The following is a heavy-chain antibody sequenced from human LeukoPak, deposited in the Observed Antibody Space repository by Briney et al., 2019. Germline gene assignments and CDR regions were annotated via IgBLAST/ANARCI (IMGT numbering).Heavy chain of an antibody. CDR3: AKDGVATMTFDY. Sequence: GGSLRLSCAASGFTFSSYSMNWVRQAPGKGLEWVSSISSSSSYIYYADSVKGRFTISRDNAKNSLYLQMNSLRAEDTALYYCAKDGVATMTFDYWGQGILVTVSS. D-gene: IGHD2-15*01. CDR2: ISSSSSYI. V-gene: IGHV3-21*04. J-gene: IGHJ4*02. CDR1: GFTFSSYS.